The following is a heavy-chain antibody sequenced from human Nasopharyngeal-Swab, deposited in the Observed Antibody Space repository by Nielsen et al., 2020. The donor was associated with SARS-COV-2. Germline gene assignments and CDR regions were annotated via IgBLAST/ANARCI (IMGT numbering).Heavy chain of an antibody. CDR1: GYSFTSYW. CDR3: ASGLVVVTAIRRSSYAFDI. V-gene: IGHV5-51*01. Sequence: GESLKISCKGSGYSFTSYWIGWVRQMPGKGLEWMGIIYPGDSDTRYSPSFQGQVTISADKSISTAYLQWSSLKAPDTAMYYCASGLVVVTAIRRSSYAFDIWGQGTMVTVSS. CDR2: IYPGDSDT. D-gene: IGHD2-21*02. J-gene: IGHJ3*02.